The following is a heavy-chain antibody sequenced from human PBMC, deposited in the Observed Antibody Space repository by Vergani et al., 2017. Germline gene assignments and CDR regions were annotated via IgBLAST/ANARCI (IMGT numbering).Heavy chain of an antibody. V-gene: IGHV4-59*08. Sequence: QVQLQESGPGLVKSSETLSLTCSVSFDSIRNLYCNWIRQPPGKGLEWIGTLHYSENNNYNPSLKTRVTISVDMSKNQCPLEVNSVTAAATAIYFCARTESFILRYFRWALWGQGTLVTVS. CDR2: LHYSENN. J-gene: IGHJ4*02. CDR3: ARTESFILRYFRWAL. CDR1: FDSIRNLY. D-gene: IGHD3-9*01.